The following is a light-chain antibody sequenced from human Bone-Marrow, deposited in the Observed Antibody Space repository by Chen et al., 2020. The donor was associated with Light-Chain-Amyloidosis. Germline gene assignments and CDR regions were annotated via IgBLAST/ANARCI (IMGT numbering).Light chain of an antibody. CDR2: RDT. Sequence: SYELTQPPSVSVSPGQTARITCSGDDLPTKYAYWYHQKPGQPPVLLIHRDTERPSGISERFSVASSGTTATLTISGVQAEDEAGYHCQSADSSGTYEVIFGGGTKLTVL. CDR3: QSADSSGTYEVI. J-gene: IGLJ2*01. V-gene: IGLV3-25*03. CDR1: DLPTKY.